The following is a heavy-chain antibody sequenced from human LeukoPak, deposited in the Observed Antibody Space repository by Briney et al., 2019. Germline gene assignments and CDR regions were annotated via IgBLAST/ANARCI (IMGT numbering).Heavy chain of an antibody. CDR2: IYYSGST. D-gene: IGHD1-20*01. J-gene: IGHJ4*02. CDR3: ARHDNWNGFF. CDR1: GGSISSHY. Sequence: SETLSLTCTVSGGSISSHYWSWIRQPPGKGLEWIGYIYYSGSTNYNPSLKSRVTISVDTSKNQFSLKLSSVTAADTAVYYCARHDNWNGFFWGQGTLVTVSS. V-gene: IGHV4-59*11.